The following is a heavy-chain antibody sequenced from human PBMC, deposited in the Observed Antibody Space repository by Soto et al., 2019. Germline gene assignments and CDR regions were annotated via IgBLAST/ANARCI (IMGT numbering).Heavy chain of an antibody. CDR3: AKDWARGFRYYFDY. V-gene: IGHV3-23*01. CDR2: IGASGTIT. D-gene: IGHD3-10*01. CDR1: GFTFDDYS. Sequence: VQLLESGGGLAQPGGSLRLSCVGSGFTFDDYSMSWVRQAPGKGLEWVSCIGASGTITYYAEAVKGRFRISRDNSKNTLYLEMNGLRADDTATYYCAKDWARGFRYYFDYWGQGSLVAASS. J-gene: IGHJ4*02.